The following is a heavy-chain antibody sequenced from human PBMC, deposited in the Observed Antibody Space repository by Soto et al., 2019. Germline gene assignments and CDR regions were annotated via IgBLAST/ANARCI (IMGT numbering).Heavy chain of an antibody. Sequence: ASVKVSCKVSGYTLTELSMHWVRQAPGKGLEWMGGFDPEDGETIYAQKFQGRVTMTEDTSTDTAYMELSSLRSEDTAVYYCATDEYYYGSGSYSFDPWGQGTLVTVSS. CDR3: ATDEYYYGSGSYSFDP. CDR2: FDPEDGET. V-gene: IGHV1-24*01. CDR1: GYTLTELS. J-gene: IGHJ5*02. D-gene: IGHD3-10*01.